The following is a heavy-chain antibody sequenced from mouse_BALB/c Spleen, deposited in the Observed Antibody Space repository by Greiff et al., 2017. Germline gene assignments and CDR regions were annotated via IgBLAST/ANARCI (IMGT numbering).Heavy chain of an antibody. Sequence: QVQLQQSGAELVRPGPSVNISCKASGYSFTNYWLGWVKQRPGHGLEWIGDIYPGGGYTNYNEQFKGKTTLTADTSSSTAFLKHSSLTSEDSAVYYCAKYDDGYGYAMDYWGQGTSVTVSA. J-gene: IGHJ4*01. D-gene: IGHD1-2*01. V-gene: IGHV1-63*02. CDR1: GYSFTNYW. CDR2: IYPGGGYT. CDR3: AKYDDGYGYAMDY.